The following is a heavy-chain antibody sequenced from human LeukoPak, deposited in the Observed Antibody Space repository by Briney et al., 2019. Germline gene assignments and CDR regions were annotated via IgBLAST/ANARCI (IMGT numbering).Heavy chain of an antibody. CDR3: AREGDTSSSWYSGRGFHYHS. D-gene: IGHD6-13*01. V-gene: IGHV1-69*13. CDR1: GGTYSSYA. CDR2: IIPIFGTA. J-gene: IGHJ4*02. Sequence: GASVKVSCKASGGTYSSYAISWVRRAPGQGLEWMGGIIPIFGTANYAQKFQGRVTITADESTSTAYMELSSLRSEDTAVYYCAREGDTSSSWYSGRGFHYHSWGQGTLVTVSS.